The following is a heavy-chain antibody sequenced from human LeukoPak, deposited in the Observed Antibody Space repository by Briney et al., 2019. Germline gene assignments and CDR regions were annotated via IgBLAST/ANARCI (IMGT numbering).Heavy chain of an antibody. J-gene: IGHJ4*02. CDR3: ARGARLRITIFGVVLRGFDY. V-gene: IGHV1-18*01. Sequence: GASVKVSCKASGYTFTSYGISWVRQAPGQGLEWMGWISAYNGNTNYAQKLQGRVTVTTDTSTSTAYMELRSLRSDDTAVYYCARGARLRITIFGVVLRGFDYWGQGTLVTVSS. D-gene: IGHD3-3*01. CDR1: GYTFTSYG. CDR2: ISAYNGNT.